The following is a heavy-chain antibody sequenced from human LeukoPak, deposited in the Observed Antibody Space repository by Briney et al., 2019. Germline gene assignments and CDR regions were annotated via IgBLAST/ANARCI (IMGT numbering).Heavy chain of an antibody. CDR1: GYTFTSYY. D-gene: IGHD3-22*01. Sequence: ASVKVSRKASGYTFTSYYMHWVRQAPGQGLEWMGIINPSGGSTSYAQKFQGRVTMTRDTSTSTVYMELSSLRSEDTAVYYCARDLAHDSSGYYYGMDVWGQGTTVTVSS. V-gene: IGHV1-46*01. CDR2: INPSGGST. J-gene: IGHJ6*02. CDR3: ARDLAHDSSGYYYGMDV.